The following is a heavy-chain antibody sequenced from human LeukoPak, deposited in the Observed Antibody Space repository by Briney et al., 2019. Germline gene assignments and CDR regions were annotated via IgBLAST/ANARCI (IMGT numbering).Heavy chain of an antibody. Sequence: PGGSLRLSCAASGFTFSSHWMSWVRQAPGKGLEWIGEINHSGSTNYNPSLKSRVTISVDTSKNQFSLKLSSVTAADTAVYYCARGIGYSSSWFDPWGQGTLVTVSS. J-gene: IGHJ5*02. D-gene: IGHD6-13*01. CDR3: ARGIGYSSSWFDP. V-gene: IGHV4-34*01. CDR1: GFTFSSHW. CDR2: INHSGST.